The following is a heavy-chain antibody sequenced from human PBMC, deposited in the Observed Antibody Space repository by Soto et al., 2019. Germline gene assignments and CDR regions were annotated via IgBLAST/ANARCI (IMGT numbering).Heavy chain of an antibody. Sequence: PGGSLRLSCAASGFTFSRFWTSWVRQAPGKGLGWVASINPDESEKYYVDSVEGRFTISRDNAKNSLYLQMNSLRAEDTAVYYCAREAYWGQGTLVTVSS. V-gene: IGHV3-7*05. J-gene: IGHJ4*02. CDR3: AREAY. CDR2: INPDESEK. CDR1: GFTFSRFW.